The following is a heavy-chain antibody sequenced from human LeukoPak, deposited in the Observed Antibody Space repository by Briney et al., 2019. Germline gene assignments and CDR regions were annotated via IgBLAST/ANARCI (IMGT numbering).Heavy chain of an antibody. V-gene: IGHV4-59*01. Sequence: PSETLSLTCTVSGGSISSYYWSWIRQPPGKGLEWIGYIYYSGSTNYNPSLKSRVTISVDTSKNQFSLELSSVTAADTAVYYCARGGYSYGFFDYWGQGTLVTVSS. D-gene: IGHD5-18*01. CDR2: IYYSGST. J-gene: IGHJ4*02. CDR3: ARGGYSYGFFDY. CDR1: GGSISSYY.